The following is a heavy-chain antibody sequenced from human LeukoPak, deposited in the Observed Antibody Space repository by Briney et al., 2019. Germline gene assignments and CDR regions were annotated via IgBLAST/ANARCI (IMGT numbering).Heavy chain of an antibody. D-gene: IGHD5-18*01. CDR2: IYTSGST. CDR3: ASVDTAMVIHY. J-gene: IGHJ4*02. Sequence: SETLSLTCTVSGGSISSGSYYWSWIRQPAGKGLEWIGRIYTSGSTYYNPSLKSRVTISVDTSKNQFSLKLSSVTAADTAVYYCASVDTAMVIHYWGQGTLVTVSS. CDR1: GGSISSGSYY. V-gene: IGHV4-61*02.